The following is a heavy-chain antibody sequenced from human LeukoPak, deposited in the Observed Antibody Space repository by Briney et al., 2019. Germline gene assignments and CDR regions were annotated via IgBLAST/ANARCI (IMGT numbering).Heavy chain of an antibody. D-gene: IGHD2-2*01. CDR3: AVLTYQLLDYYFDY. CDR1: GFIFSSYS. CDR2: ISSSGSTI. J-gene: IGHJ4*02. V-gene: IGHV3-48*01. Sequence: PGGSLRLSYAASGFIFSSYSMNWVRQAPGKGLEWVSYISSSGSTIYYADSVKGRFTISRDNAKNSLYLQMNSLRAEDTAVYYCAVLTYQLLDYYFDYWGQGTLVTVSS.